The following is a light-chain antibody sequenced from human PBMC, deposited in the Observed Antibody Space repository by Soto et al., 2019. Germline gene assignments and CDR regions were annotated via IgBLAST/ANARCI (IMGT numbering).Light chain of an antibody. CDR2: DVS. CDR1: RIGSW. Sequence: RIGSWLAWYQHKPGKAPKLLLYDVSSLGSGVPSRLSGSGSGTEFTLTLSSLQPDDFATYYCQQYNTNSFNFAPGPEVHIK. V-gene: IGKV1-5*01. J-gene: IGKJ3*01. CDR3: QQYNTNSFN.